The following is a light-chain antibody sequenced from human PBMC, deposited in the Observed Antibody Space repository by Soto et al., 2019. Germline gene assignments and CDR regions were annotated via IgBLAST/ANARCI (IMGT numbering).Light chain of an antibody. J-gene: IGLJ1*01. CDR1: SSDVGSYNL. Sequence: HSALTQPASVSGSPGQSITISCTGTSSDVGSYNLVSWYQQHPGKAPKLMIYEVNKRPSGVSNRFSGSKSGNTASLTISGLQAEDEADYYCCSYAGRSPYVFGTGTKVTVL. CDR2: EVN. V-gene: IGLV2-23*02. CDR3: CSYAGRSPYV.